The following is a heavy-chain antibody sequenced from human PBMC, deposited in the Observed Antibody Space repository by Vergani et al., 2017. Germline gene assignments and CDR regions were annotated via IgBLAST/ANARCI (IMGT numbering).Heavy chain of an antibody. CDR2: FDPEDGET. D-gene: IGHD5-12*01. Sequence: QVQLVQSGAEVKKPGASVKVSCKVSGYTLTELSMHWVRQAPGKGLEWMGGFDPEDGETIYAQKLQGRVTMTEDTSIDTAYMELSSLRSEDTAVYYCATPRLRFSYYYYYGMDVWGQGTTVTVSS. V-gene: IGHV1-24*01. J-gene: IGHJ6*02. CDR1: GYTLTELS. CDR3: ATPRLRFSYYYYYGMDV.